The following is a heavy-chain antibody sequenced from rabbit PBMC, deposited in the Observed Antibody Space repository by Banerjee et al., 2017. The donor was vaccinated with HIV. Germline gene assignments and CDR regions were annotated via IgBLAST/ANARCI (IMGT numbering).Heavy chain of an antibody. J-gene: IGHJ4*01. Sequence: QSLEESGGDLVKPGASLTLTCTASGFSFSNEYICWFRQAPGKGLEWSACIYTGSSGRTYYASWAKGRFTISKTSSTTVTLQMTSLTAADTATYFCARYVSNSDSGAFDLWGPGTLVTVS. CDR2: IYTGSSGRT. V-gene: IGHV1S40*01. CDR1: GFSFSNEY. CDR3: ARYVSNSDSGAFDL. D-gene: IGHD1-1*01.